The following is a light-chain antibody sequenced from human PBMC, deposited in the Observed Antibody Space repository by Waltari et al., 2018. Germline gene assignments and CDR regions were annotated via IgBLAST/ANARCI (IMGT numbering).Light chain of an antibody. CDR3: QAWDSSTEV. CDR1: KLGAEY. Sequence: SYELTQPPSVSVSPGQTASITCSGDKLGAEYACWYQQKPGQSPVLVIYQDSKRPSGIPERFSGSNSGNTATLTISGTQAMDEADYYCQAWDSSTEVFGTGTKVTVL. J-gene: IGLJ1*01. V-gene: IGLV3-1*01. CDR2: QDS.